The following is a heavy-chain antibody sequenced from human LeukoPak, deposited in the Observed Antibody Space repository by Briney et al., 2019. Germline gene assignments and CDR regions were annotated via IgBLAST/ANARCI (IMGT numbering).Heavy chain of an antibody. V-gene: IGHV4-39*07. CDR3: ARDQGSGWYGGGYYFDY. CDR1: GGSISSSSYY. J-gene: IGHJ4*02. Sequence: SETLSLTCTVSGGSISSSSYYWGWIRQPPGKGLEWIGSIYYSGSTYYNPSLKSRVTISVDTSKNQFSLKLSSVTAADTAVYYCARDQGSGWYGGGYYFDYWGQGTLVTVSS. CDR2: IYYSGST. D-gene: IGHD6-13*01.